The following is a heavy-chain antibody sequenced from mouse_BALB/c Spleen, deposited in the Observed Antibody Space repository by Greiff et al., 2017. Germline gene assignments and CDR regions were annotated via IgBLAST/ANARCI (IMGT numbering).Heavy chain of an antibody. CDR2: INPSTGYT. D-gene: IGHD2-14*01. Sequence: VKLVESGAELAKPGASVKMSCKASGYTFTSYWMHWVKQRPGQGLEWIGYINPSTGYTEYNQKFKDKATLTADKSSSTAYMQLSSLTSEDSAVYYCAPYYRYSWFAYWGQGTLVTVSA. CDR3: APYYRYSWFAY. CDR1: GYTFTSYW. V-gene: IGHV1-7*01. J-gene: IGHJ3*01.